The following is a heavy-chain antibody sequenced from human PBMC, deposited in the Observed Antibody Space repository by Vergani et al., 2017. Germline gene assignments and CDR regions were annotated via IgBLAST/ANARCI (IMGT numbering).Heavy chain of an antibody. CDR3: AKDLCTLFGRGWFDP. Sequence: VQLVESGGGLVMPGRSLRLSCVASGFTSAGYAMHWVRQAPGKGLEWVSGISCNSNSIGYADSVKGRFTISRDNAKNSLYLQMNSLRAVDTALCYCAKDLCTLFGRGWFDPWGQGTLVTVSS. V-gene: IGHV3-9*02. J-gene: IGHJ5*02. CDR1: GFTSAGYA. CDR2: ISCNSNSI. D-gene: IGHD3-10*02.